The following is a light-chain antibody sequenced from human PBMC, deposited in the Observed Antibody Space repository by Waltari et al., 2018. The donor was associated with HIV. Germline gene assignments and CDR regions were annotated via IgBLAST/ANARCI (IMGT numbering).Light chain of an antibody. CDR3: SAYARSAAHVI. J-gene: IGLJ2*01. CDR2: DVS. Sequence: QSALTQPAPVSGSPGQSITIPCSGTSRDDGGYRYFPWYQQHPGKAPKLVIFDVSNRPSGVSNRFSASRSGNTASLTISGLQTEDEGDYFCSAYARSAAHVIFGGGTKLTVL. V-gene: IGLV2-14*03. CDR1: SRDDGGYRY.